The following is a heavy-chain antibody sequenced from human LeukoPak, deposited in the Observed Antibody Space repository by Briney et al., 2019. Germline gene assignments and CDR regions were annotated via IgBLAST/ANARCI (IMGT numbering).Heavy chain of an antibody. J-gene: IGHJ6*03. CDR1: GFTFSDYE. V-gene: IGHV3-48*03. CDR3: ARDATTEPGTVYMDV. CDR2: ISTSGSII. Sequence: GGSLRLSCAASGFTFSDYEMNWVRQAPGKGLEWILHISTSGSIIHYADSVKGRFTISRDNAKNSLYLQMNSLRAEDTALYFCARDATTEPGTVYMDVWGKGTTVTISS. D-gene: IGHD6-13*01.